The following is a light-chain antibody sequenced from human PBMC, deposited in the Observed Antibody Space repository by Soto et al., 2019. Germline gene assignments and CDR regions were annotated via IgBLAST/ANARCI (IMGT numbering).Light chain of an antibody. CDR3: ETWDTTTRV. CDR1: SGHSSYI. CDR2: LVDNGSY. Sequence: QLVLTQSSSASASLGSSVKLTCTLGSGHSSYIIAWHQQQPGKPPRYLMKLVDNGSYNKGSGVPDRFSGSSSGADRYLTISNLQFEDEADYYCETWDTTTRVFGGGTKLTVL. V-gene: IGLV4-60*02. J-gene: IGLJ3*02.